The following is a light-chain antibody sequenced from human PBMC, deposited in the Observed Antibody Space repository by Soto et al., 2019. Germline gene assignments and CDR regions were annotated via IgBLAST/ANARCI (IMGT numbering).Light chain of an antibody. CDR3: QQYNSALGT. J-gene: IGKJ5*01. Sequence: IPMTQSPYSLSASGGYRVTITGRASQSISSYLNWYKQKPGKANKLMIYAESTLQSGVPSRFSGSGSGKDFTITISSLQNEDVENYYCQQYNSALGTCGQGTQREIK. CDR2: AES. V-gene: IGKV1-27*01. CDR1: QSISSY.